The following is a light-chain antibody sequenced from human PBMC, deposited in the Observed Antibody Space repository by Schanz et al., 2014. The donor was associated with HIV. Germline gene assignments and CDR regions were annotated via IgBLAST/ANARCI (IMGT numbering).Light chain of an antibody. CDR1: ATDVGLYNY. CDR3: SSYTSSSTLWV. J-gene: IGLJ3*02. V-gene: IGLV2-14*03. CDR2: DVS. Sequence: QSALTQPASVSGSPGQSITISCAGTATDVGLYNYVSWYQQRPGKAPKMIIYDVSYRPLGVSDRFSGSKSGNTASLTISGLQAEDEADYYCSSYTSSSTLWVFGGGTKLTVL.